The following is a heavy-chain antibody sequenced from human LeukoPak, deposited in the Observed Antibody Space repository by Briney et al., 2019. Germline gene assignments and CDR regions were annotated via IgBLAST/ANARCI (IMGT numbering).Heavy chain of an antibody. D-gene: IGHD3-10*01. Sequence: PGGSLRLSCAASGFTFSSYGMHWVRQVPATGPEWVAVISYDGSKKYYADSVKGRFTISRDNAKNTLYLQMNSLGPEDTAVFYCAVRGSGSRSHYFDYWGQGTLVTVSP. CDR3: AVRGSGSRSHYFDY. CDR2: ISYDGSKK. CDR1: GFTFSSYG. J-gene: IGHJ4*02. V-gene: IGHV3-30*03.